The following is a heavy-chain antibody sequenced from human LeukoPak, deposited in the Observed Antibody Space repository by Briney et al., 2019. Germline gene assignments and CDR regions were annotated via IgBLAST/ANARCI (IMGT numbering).Heavy chain of an antibody. Sequence: ASVKVSCKASGYTFTSYYMHWVRQAPGQGLEWMGIINPSGGSTSYAQKFQGRVTMTRDTSTSTVYMELSSLRSEDTAVYYCARLANYQEAYGDYDRTYWFDPWGQGTRVTVSS. J-gene: IGHJ5*02. CDR1: GYTFTSYY. CDR2: INPSGGST. V-gene: IGHV1-46*01. D-gene: IGHD4-17*01. CDR3: ARLANYQEAYGDYDRTYWFDP.